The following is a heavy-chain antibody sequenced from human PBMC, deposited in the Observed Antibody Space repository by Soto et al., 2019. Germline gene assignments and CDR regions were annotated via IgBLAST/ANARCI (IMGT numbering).Heavy chain of an antibody. CDR1: GGSISSSSYY. V-gene: IGHV4-39*01. J-gene: IGHJ3*02. CDR2: IYYSGST. Sequence: SETLSLTCTVSGGSISSSSYYWGWIRQPPXKGLEWIGSIYYSGSTYYNPSLKSRVTISVDTSKNQFSLKLSSVTAADTAVYYCASTGYSSGWSAGGAFDIWGQGTMVTVSS. CDR3: ASTGYSSGWSAGGAFDI. D-gene: IGHD6-19*01.